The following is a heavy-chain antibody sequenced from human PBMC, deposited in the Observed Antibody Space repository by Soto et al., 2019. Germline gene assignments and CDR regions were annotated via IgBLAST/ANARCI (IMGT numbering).Heavy chain of an antibody. CDR3: AHTRGPTEGTYYYYGMDV. V-gene: IGHV2-5*01. CDR2: IYWNDDK. Sequence: SGPTLVNPTQTLTLTCTFSGFSLSTSGVGVGWIRQPPGKALEWLALIYWNDDKRYSPSLKSRLTITKDTSKNQVVLTMTNMDPVDTATYYCAHTRGPTEGTYYYYGMDVWGQGTTVTVSS. J-gene: IGHJ6*02. CDR1: GFSLSTSGVG. D-gene: IGHD3-10*01.